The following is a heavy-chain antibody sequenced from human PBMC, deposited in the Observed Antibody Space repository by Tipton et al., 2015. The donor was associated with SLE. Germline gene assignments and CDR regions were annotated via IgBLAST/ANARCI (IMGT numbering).Heavy chain of an antibody. D-gene: IGHD6-13*01. CDR3: ARLAGTVDY. CDR1: GGSISSYY. J-gene: IGHJ4*02. Sequence: TLSLACTVSGGSISSYYWSWIRQPAGKGLAWIGRIYTSGSTNYNPSLKSRVTMSVDTSKNQFSLKLSSVTAADTAVYYCARLAGTVDYWGQGTLVTVSS. V-gene: IGHV4-4*07. CDR2: IYTSGST.